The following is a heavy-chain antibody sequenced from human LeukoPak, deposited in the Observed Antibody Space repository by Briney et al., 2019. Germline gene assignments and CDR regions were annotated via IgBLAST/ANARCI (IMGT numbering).Heavy chain of an antibody. CDR2: IYHSGST. Sequence: SETLSLTCTVSGYSISSGYYWGWIRQPPGKGLEWIGSIYHSGSTFYNPSLKSRATISVDTSKNQFSLKLSSVTAADTAVYYCARVKGSSWYPREALDIWGQGTMVTVSS. V-gene: IGHV4-38-2*02. J-gene: IGHJ3*02. CDR3: ARVKGSSWYPREALDI. D-gene: IGHD6-13*01. CDR1: GYSISSGYY.